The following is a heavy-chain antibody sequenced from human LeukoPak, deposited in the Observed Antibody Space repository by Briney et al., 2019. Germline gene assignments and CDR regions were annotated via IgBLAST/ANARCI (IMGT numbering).Heavy chain of an antibody. CDR2: IYSNENF. J-gene: IGHJ3*01. Sequence: PSETLSLTCSVSGGSLNSYFWSWLRQPAGEGLEWIGRIYSNENFDYNPSLKSRVTMSIDASKNQLSLILTSVSAADTAKYYCARDRHIASDSFDVWGQGILVTVSS. CDR1: GGSLNSYF. D-gene: IGHD2-21*01. CDR3: ARDRHIASDSFDV. V-gene: IGHV4-4*07.